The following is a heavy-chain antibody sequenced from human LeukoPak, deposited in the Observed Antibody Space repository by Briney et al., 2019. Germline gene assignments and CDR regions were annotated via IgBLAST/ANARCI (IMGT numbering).Heavy chain of an antibody. CDR3: ARGGQDDILTGYYIGLTLDY. D-gene: IGHD3-9*01. CDR2: ISSSGSTI. CDR1: GFTFSDYY. J-gene: IGHJ4*02. V-gene: IGHV3-11*04. Sequence: GGSLRLSCAASGFTFSDYYMCWIRQAPGKGLEWVSYISSSGSTIYYADSVEGRFTISRDNAKNSLYLQMDSLRAEDTAVYYCARGGQDDILTGYYIGLTLDYWGQGTLVTVSS.